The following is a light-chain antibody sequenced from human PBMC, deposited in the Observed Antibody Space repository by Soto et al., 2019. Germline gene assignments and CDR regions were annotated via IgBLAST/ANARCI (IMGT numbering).Light chain of an antibody. CDR1: QDISSW. CDR2: ATS. J-gene: IGKJ5*01. CDR3: QQGNSLPIT. V-gene: IGKV1D-12*01. Sequence: DIPMTQSPSSVSASVGDRVTITCRASQDISSWLAWYQQKSGQALKLLIYATSSLQSGVPSRFSGSGSGTDFTLTISSLQPEDFATYYCQQGNSLPITFGQGTRLEIK.